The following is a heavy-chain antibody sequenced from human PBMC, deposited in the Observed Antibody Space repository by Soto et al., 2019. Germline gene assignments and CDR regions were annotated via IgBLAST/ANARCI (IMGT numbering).Heavy chain of an antibody. CDR3: ARGLALYSSSWVRRRSAGNWFDP. J-gene: IGHJ5*02. CDR1: GGSISSGRHS. V-gene: IGHV4-30-2*01. CDR2: IYHSGST. Sequence: SETLSLTCAVSGGSISSGRHSWSWIRQPPGKGLEWIRYIYHSGSTYYNPSLKSRVTISVDRSKNQFSLKLSSVTAADTAVYYCARGLALYSSSWVRRRSAGNWFDPWGQGTLVSVS. D-gene: IGHD6-13*01.